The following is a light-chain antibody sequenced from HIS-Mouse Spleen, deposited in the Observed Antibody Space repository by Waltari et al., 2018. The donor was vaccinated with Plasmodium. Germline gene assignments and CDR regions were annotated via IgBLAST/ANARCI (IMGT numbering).Light chain of an antibody. CDR2: EGS. V-gene: IGLV2-23*01. Sequence: QSALTQPASVSGSPGQSITLSCTGTSSAVGSYNLVPWYQQHPGKAPKLMIYEGSKRPSGVSNRFSGSKSGNTASLTISGLQAEDEADYYCCSYAGSSTNWVFGGGTKLTVL. CDR1: SSAVGSYNL. J-gene: IGLJ3*02. CDR3: CSYAGSSTNWV.